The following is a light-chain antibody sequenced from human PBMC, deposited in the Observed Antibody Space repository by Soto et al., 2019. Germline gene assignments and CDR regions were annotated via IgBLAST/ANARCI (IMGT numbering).Light chain of an antibody. CDR2: AAS. CDR3: QQAYTFPLT. J-gene: IGKJ4*01. CDR1: QNIDNS. Sequence: VQMTQSPSSVSASVGDRVTITCRASQNIDNSLVWYQQKAGKAPQLLIYAASSLQSGVPPRFSGTRSWTEFTLTVNNLQSEDFAFYYCQQAYTFPLTFGGGTKVEVK. V-gene: IGKV1D-12*01.